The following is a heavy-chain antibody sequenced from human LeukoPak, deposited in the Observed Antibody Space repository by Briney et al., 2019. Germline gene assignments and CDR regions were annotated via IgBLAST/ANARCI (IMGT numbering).Heavy chain of an antibody. CDR2: IYTSGST. Sequence: KPSETLSLTCTVSGGSISSYYWSWIRQPAGKGLEWIGRIYTSGSTNYNPSLKSRVTISVDKSKNQFSLKLSSVTAADTAVYYCAREYCGGDCYSGLYNWFDPWGQGTLATVSS. V-gene: IGHV4-4*07. J-gene: IGHJ5*02. CDR3: AREYCGGDCYSGLYNWFDP. D-gene: IGHD2-21*02. CDR1: GGSISSYY.